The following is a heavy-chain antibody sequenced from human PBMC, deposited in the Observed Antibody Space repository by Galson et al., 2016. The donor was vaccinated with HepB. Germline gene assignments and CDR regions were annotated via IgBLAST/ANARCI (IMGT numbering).Heavy chain of an antibody. Sequence: SLRLSCAASGFTFSTNSMNWVRQAPGKGLEWVSSISSGSAYKYYADSVKGRFTISRDNPKNSLYLQMNSLGVEDTAVYYCARGGGYSSGWYSFWGRGTLVTVSS. V-gene: IGHV3-21*01. CDR1: GFTFSTNS. D-gene: IGHD6-13*01. J-gene: IGHJ4*02. CDR3: ARGGGYSSGWYSF. CDR2: ISSGSAYK.